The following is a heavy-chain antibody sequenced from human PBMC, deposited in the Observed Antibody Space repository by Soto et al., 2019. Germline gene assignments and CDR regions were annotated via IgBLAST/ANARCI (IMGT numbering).Heavy chain of an antibody. CDR2: ISAYNGNT. Sequence: RASVKVSCKASGYTFTSYGISWVRQAPGQGLEWMGWISAYNGNTNYAQKLQGRVTMTTDTSTSTAYMELRSLRSDDTAVYYCARDLRDAMDYDSSGSSLDYWGQGTLVTVSS. J-gene: IGHJ4*02. CDR3: ARDLRDAMDYDSSGSSLDY. D-gene: IGHD3-22*01. V-gene: IGHV1-18*04. CDR1: GYTFTSYG.